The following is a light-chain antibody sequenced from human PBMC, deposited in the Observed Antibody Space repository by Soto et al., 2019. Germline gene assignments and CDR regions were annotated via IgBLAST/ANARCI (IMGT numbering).Light chain of an antibody. CDR3: SSYTSGSTPYV. V-gene: IGLV2-14*01. Sequence: QSVLTQPASVSGSPGQSITISCTGTSSDVGGYDYVSWYQQHPGKAPRLMIYKASNRPSGVSLRFSGSRSGNTASLTISGLQAEDEADYYCSSYTSGSTPYVFGTGTKVTVL. CDR2: KAS. J-gene: IGLJ1*01. CDR1: SSDVGGYDY.